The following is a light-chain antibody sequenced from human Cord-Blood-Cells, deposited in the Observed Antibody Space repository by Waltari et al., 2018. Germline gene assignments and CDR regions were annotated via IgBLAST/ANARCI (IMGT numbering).Light chain of an antibody. CDR2: DVS. CDR3: SSYTSSSTVV. V-gene: IGLV2-14*01. Sequence: QSALTQPAYVSGSPGQSITISCTGTSSDVGGYNYVSWYQQHPGKAPKLMIYDVSNRPAGVSNRFSGPKSGNTASLTISGLQAEDEADYYCSSYTSSSTVVFGGGTKLTVL. CDR1: SSDVGGYNY. J-gene: IGLJ2*01.